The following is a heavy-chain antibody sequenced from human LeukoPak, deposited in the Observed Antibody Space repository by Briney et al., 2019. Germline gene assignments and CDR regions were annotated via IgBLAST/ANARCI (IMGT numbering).Heavy chain of an antibody. Sequence: PSETLSPTCAVYGGSFSGYYWSWIRQPPGKGLEGIGEINHSGSTNYNPSLKSRVTISVDTSKNQFSLKLSSVTAADTAVYYCARGVTIFGVVIIHYYYMDVWGKGTTVTVSS. CDR3: ARGVTIFGVVIIHYYYMDV. J-gene: IGHJ6*03. CDR2: INHSGST. V-gene: IGHV4-34*01. D-gene: IGHD3-3*01. CDR1: GGSFSGYY.